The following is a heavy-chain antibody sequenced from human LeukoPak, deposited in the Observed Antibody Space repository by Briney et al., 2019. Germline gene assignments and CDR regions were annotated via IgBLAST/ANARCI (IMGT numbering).Heavy chain of an antibody. Sequence: PGGSLRLSCAASGFTFSSYGMHWVRQAPGKGLEWVSYISSSNTTIHYADSVKGRFTISRDNAKNSLYLQMDSLGPEDTAVYYCASLYFDWLLGRYYFDYWGQGTLVTVSS. J-gene: IGHJ4*02. CDR1: GFTFSSYG. CDR2: ISSSNTTI. D-gene: IGHD3-9*01. V-gene: IGHV3-48*01. CDR3: ASLYFDWLLGRYYFDY.